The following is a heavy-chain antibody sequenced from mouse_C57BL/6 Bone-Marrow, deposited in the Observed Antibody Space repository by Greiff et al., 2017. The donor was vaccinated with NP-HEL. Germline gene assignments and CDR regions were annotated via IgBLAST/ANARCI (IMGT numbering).Heavy chain of an antibody. CDR1: GYTFTSHW. J-gene: IGHJ3*01. Sequence: QVQLQQSGPELVRPGASVKISCKAPGYTFTSHWMQWVRQRPGQGLEWIGEIFPGSGSTYYNEKFKGKATLTVDTSSSTAYMQLSSLTSEDSAVDFCARGDGNLRGLAYWGQGTLVTVSA. CDR3: ARGDGNLRGLAY. CDR2: IFPGSGST. D-gene: IGHD2-1*01. V-gene: IGHV1-56*01.